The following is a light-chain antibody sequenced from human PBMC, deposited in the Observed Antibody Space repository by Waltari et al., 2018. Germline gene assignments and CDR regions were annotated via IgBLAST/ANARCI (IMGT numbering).Light chain of an antibody. V-gene: IGLV2-14*01. CDR3: SSNTTNSTL. CDR2: DVN. J-gene: IGLJ2*01. CDR1: SSDVGAYNS. Sequence: QSALTQPASVSGSPGQSSTISCTGTSSDVGAYNSVSWFQQHPVKAPKLLIYDVNKRPSGVSSRFSGSKSGNTASLTISGLQAEDEADYYCSSNTTNSTLFGGGTKLTVL.